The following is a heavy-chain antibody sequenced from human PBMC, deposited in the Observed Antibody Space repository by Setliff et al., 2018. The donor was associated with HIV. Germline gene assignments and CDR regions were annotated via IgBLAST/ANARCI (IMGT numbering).Heavy chain of an antibody. Sequence: GGSLRLSCAASGFTFNTYTMNWVRQAPGKGLEWLSYISDTSATISYADSVKGRFTISRDNAKNSLYLQMNSLRAEDTAVYYAFAYWGQGSLVTVSS. CDR3: FAY. J-gene: IGHJ4*02. V-gene: IGHV3-48*01. CDR1: GFTFNTYT. CDR2: ISDTSATI.